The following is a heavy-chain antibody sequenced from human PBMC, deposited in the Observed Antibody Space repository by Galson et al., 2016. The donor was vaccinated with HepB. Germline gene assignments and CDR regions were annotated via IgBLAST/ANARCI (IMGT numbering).Heavy chain of an antibody. CDR2: IYSSGAT. V-gene: IGHV3-53*04. D-gene: IGHD2/OR15-2a*01. Sequence: SLRLSCAASGFSVTSSYMSWVRQAPGKGLEWVSVIYSSGATYYAESLEGRFIISRHKSRNTVDLQMNSLRTEDTALYYCARGLVGSTTAFDSWGQGTLVAVSS. CDR3: ARGLVGSTTAFDS. J-gene: IGHJ4*02. CDR1: GFSVTSSY.